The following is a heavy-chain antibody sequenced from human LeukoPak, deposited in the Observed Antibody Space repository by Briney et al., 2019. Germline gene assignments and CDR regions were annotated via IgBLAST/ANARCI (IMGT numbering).Heavy chain of an antibody. V-gene: IGHV3-23*01. J-gene: IGHJ4*02. D-gene: IGHD1-14*01. CDR3: ARTTYTSPDY. CDR2: ISPSGDIT. CDR1: GFTFSNHG. Sequence: GGSLRLSCAASGFTFSNHGMNWVRQAPGKGLEWVSGISPSGDITYYADSVKGRFTISRDISKNTLYLQMGSLRAEDMAVYYCARTTYTSPDYWGQGTLVTVSS.